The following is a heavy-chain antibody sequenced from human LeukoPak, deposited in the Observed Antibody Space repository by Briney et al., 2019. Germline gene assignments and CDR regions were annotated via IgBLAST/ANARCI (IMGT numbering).Heavy chain of an antibody. J-gene: IGHJ4*02. D-gene: IGHD6-6*01. CDR2: INPSGGST. Sequence: ASVKVSCKASGYTFTGYYMHWVRQAPGQGLEWMGIINPSGGSTSYAQKFQGRVTMTRDMSTSTVYMELSSLRSEDTAVYYCARSRAEQLVLEYWGQGTLVTVSS. CDR1: GYTFTGYY. CDR3: ARSRAEQLVLEY. V-gene: IGHV1-46*01.